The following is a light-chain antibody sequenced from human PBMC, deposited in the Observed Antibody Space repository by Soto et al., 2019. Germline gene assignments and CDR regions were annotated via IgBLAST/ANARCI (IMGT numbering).Light chain of an antibody. CDR3: QQANSYPWT. CDR1: QGVSDW. V-gene: IGKV1-12*01. CDR2: GSS. Sequence: DIQMTQSPSSVSASVGDSVTITCRASQGVSDWVALYQQKPGEAPKLLIYGSSSLLSGVPSRFSGTRSGTDFTLTISSLQPEDFATYYCQQANSYPWTFGQGTKVDIK. J-gene: IGKJ1*01.